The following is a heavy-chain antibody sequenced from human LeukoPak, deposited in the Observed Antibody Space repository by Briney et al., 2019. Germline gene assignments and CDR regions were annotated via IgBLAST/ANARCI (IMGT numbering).Heavy chain of an antibody. D-gene: IGHD5-18*01. V-gene: IGHV1-2*02. J-gene: IGHJ6*02. CDR2: INPNSGGT. CDR3: ARETGAAMEYYYGRDV. Sequence: ASVKVSCKASGYTFTGYYMHWVRQAPGQGLEWMGWINPNSGGTNYAQKFQGRVTMTRDTSISTAYMELSRLRSDDTAVYYCARETGAAMEYYYGRDVWGQGTTVTGSS. CDR1: GYTFTGYY.